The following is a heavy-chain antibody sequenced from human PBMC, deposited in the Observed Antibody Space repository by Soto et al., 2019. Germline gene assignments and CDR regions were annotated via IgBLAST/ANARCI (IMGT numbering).Heavy chain of an antibody. D-gene: IGHD2-2*01. CDR1: GGSISSSSYF. Sequence: QLQLQESGPGLVKPSETLSLTCTVSGGSISSSSYFWGWIRQPPGKGLEWIGSMHYNGNTYYNPSLKSRVTISADTSKNQFSLKLSSVTAADTAVYYCARPVGSTTLYDWFDPWGQGTLVTVSS. J-gene: IGHJ5*02. V-gene: IGHV4-39*01. CDR3: ARPVGSTTLYDWFDP. CDR2: MHYNGNT.